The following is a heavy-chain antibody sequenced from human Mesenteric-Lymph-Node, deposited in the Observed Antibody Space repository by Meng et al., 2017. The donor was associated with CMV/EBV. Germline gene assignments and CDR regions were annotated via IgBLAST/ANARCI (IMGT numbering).Heavy chain of an antibody. CDR2: ISAYNGNT. V-gene: IGHV1-18*01. D-gene: IGHD3-22*01. Sequence: ALVKVSCKASGYTFTSYGISWVRQAPGQGLEWMGWISAYNGNTNYAQKLQGRVTMTTDTSTSTAYMELRSLRSDDTAVYYCARALSPYYYDGSGYPPGDAFDIWGQGTMVTVSS. J-gene: IGHJ3*02. CDR1: GYTFTSYG. CDR3: ARALSPYYYDGSGYPPGDAFDI.